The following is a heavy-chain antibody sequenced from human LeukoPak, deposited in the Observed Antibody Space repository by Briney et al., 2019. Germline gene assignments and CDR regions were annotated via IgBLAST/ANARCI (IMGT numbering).Heavy chain of an antibody. CDR3: ARDLSSSSRAFDY. J-gene: IGHJ4*02. D-gene: IGHD6-13*01. Sequence: SGTLSLTCAVSGGSISSSNWWSWVRQPPGKGLEWIGEIYHSGSTNYNPSLKSRVTISVDKSKNQFSLKLSSVTAADTAVYYCARDLSSSSRAFDYWGQGTLVTVSP. CDR1: GGSISSSNW. V-gene: IGHV4-4*02. CDR2: IYHSGST.